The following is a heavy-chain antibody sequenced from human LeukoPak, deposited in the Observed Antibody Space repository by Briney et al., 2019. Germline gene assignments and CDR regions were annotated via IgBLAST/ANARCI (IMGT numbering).Heavy chain of an antibody. Sequence: PGGSLRLSCSASGFTFSRYAMHWVRQPPGQGLEWIGEISLTGETNYNPSLNGRVTMSLDESRNQLSLDLTSVTAADTAIYYCSRESGAFCPFGYWGQGTLVIVPP. CDR3: SRESGAFCPFGY. D-gene: IGHD1-26*01. CDR1: GFTFSRYA. CDR2: ISLTGET. J-gene: IGHJ4*02. V-gene: IGHV4-4*02.